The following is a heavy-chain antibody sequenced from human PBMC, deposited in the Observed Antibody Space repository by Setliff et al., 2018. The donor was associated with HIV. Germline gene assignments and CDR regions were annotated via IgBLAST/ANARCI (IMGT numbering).Heavy chain of an antibody. V-gene: IGHV3-23*01. CDR2: ISGGGDRT. CDR3: AKTYYYDSSAYYYFDS. D-gene: IGHD3-22*01. Sequence: LRLSCAASGFTLSSYAMTWVRQAPGKGLEWVSAISGGGDRTYHADSVRGRFTISRDNSKNSLYLQMNSLRAEDTAVYYCAKTYYYDSSAYYYFDSWGQGTLVTVSS. CDR1: GFTLSSYA. J-gene: IGHJ4*02.